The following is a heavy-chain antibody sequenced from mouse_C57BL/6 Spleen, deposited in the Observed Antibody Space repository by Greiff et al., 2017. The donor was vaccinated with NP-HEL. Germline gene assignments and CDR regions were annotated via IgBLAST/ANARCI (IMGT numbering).Heavy chain of an antibody. Sequence: EVRGVESGGGLVTPGGSLKLSCAASGFPFSDYGMHWVRQAPEKGLEWVSYISGGISTIYYEDTVNGRFAISRDNAKNTLFLQMTSLRSEDTAMYYCARGITTVVATRSYWYFDVWGTGTTVTVSS. J-gene: IGHJ1*03. CDR1: GFPFSDYG. D-gene: IGHD1-1*01. V-gene: IGHV5-17*01. CDR3: ARGITTVVATRSYWYFDV. CDR2: ISGGISTI.